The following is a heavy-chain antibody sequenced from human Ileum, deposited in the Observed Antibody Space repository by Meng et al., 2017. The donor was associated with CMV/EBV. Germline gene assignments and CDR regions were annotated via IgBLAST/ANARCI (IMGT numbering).Heavy chain of an antibody. J-gene: IGHJ4*02. CDR3: TKGGHFDY. Sequence: SLRLSCEASGFPFSTDWMTWGRQAPGKGLEGVANINADGSAKYYVESVKGRFTISRDNAKNSLYLQMDSLRAEDAAVYYCTKGGHFDYWGQGTLVTVSS. V-gene: IGHV3-7*01. CDR2: INADGSAK. CDR1: GFPFSTDW.